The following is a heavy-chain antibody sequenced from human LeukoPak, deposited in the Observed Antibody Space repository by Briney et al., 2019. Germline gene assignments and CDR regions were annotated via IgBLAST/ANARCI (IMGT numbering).Heavy chain of an antibody. CDR2: ISSSVSTI. Sequence: PGGSLRLSCAASGFTFSDYYMSWIRQAPGKGLEWVSYISSSVSTIYYADSVKGRFTISRDNAKNSLYLQMNSLRAEDTAVYYCARPYSSGWFSPDGYWGQGTLVTVSS. CDR3: ARPYSSGWFSPDGY. V-gene: IGHV3-11*01. CDR1: GFTFSDYY. D-gene: IGHD6-19*01. J-gene: IGHJ4*02.